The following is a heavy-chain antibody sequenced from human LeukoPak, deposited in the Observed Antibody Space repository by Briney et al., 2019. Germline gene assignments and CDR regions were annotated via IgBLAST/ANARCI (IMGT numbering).Heavy chain of an antibody. CDR3: AKGVTSAGTGRDFDY. CDR1: GFTFSSYG. D-gene: IGHD6-13*01. CDR2: ISGSGDGP. Sequence: GGSLRLSCAASGFTFSSYGMSWVRQAPGKGLEWVSTISGSGDGPYYADSVKGRFSISRDNSKNTLYLQMNNLRAEDTAVFYCAKGVTSAGTGRDFDYWGQGTLVTVSS. J-gene: IGHJ4*02. V-gene: IGHV3-23*01.